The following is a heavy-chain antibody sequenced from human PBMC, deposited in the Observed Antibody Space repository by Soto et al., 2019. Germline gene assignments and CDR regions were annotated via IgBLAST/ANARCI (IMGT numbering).Heavy chain of an antibody. CDR3: ARAYCGGDCTRSYYYDGMDV. J-gene: IGHJ6*02. CDR1: GGTFNNYA. D-gene: IGHD2-21*02. Sequence: QVQLVQSGAEVKKPGSSVKVSCKASGGTFNNYAISWVRQAPGQGLEWMGGIIPIFGAAHYAQKFQGRVTTTADESTSTSYMELSSLRSEDTAVYYCARAYCGGDCTRSYYYDGMDVWGQGTTVSVPS. CDR2: IIPIFGAA. V-gene: IGHV1-69*01.